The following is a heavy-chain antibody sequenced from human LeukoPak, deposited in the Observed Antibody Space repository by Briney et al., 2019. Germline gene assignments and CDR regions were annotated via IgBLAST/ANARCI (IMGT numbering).Heavy chain of an antibody. Sequence: QSGGSLRLSCIASAFIFSTYDMHWVRQAPGKGLEWVAFISYDGSNKKYADSVKGRFTISRDNSRNTLYLQMNNLRTEDAAVYYCAREFPHNWNSRGNRAYDMWGQGTMVTVSS. J-gene: IGHJ3*02. D-gene: IGHD1-1*01. CDR2: ISYDGSNK. CDR3: AREFPHNWNSRGNRAYDM. CDR1: AFIFSTYD. V-gene: IGHV3-30*03.